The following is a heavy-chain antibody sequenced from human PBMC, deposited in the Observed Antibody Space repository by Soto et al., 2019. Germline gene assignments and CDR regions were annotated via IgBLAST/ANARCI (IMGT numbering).Heavy chain of an antibody. V-gene: IGHV1-69*12. CDR3: ARGNQRWLQLWYFDL. D-gene: IGHD5-12*01. CDR1: GGTFSSYT. CDR2: IIPIFGTA. Sequence: QVQLVQSGAEVKKPGSSVTVSCKASGGTFSSYTISWVRQAPGQGLEWMGGIIPIFGTANYAQKFQGRVTITADEFTSTAYMELSSLRSEVTAVYYCARGNQRWLQLWYFDLWGRGTLVTVSS. J-gene: IGHJ2*01.